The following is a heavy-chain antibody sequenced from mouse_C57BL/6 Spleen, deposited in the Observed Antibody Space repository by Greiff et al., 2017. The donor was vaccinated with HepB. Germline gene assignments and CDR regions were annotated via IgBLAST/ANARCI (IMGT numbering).Heavy chain of an antibody. CDR2: IDPNSGGT. CDR1: GYTFTSYW. CDR3: ARSRLLRPVTEGYYLDY. V-gene: IGHV1-72*01. D-gene: IGHD1-2*01. J-gene: IGHJ2*01. Sequence: QVQLQQPGAELVKPGASVKLSCKASGYTFTSYWMHWVKQRPGRGLEWIGRIDPNSGGTKYNEKFKSKATLTVDKPSSTAYMQLSSLTSEDSAVYYCARSRLLRPVTEGYYLDYWGQGTTLTVSS.